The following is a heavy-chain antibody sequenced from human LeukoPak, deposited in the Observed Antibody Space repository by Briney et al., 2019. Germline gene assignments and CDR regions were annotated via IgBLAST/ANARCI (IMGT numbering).Heavy chain of an antibody. D-gene: IGHD3-22*01. CDR2: IYYSGST. CDR3: ARHDGYYYDSSGNFDY. V-gene: IGHV4-39*01. CDR1: GGFISSSSYY. J-gene: IGHJ4*02. Sequence: SETLSLTCTVSGGFISSSSYYWGWIRQPPGKGLEWIGSIYYSGSTYYNPSLKSRVTISVDTSKNQFSLKLSSVTAADTAVYYCARHDGYYYDSSGNFDYWGQGTLVTVSS.